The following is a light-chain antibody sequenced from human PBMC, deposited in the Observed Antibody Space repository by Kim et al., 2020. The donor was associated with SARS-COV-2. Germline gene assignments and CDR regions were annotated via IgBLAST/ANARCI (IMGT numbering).Light chain of an antibody. Sequence: DIQMTQSPSTLSASVGDRVTITCRASQSISTWLAWYQQKPGKAPKLLIYGASALESGVPSRFSGSGSGTEFTLTITSLQPDDFATYYCQQYNSYSKTFGQGTKVDLK. CDR2: GAS. CDR1: QSISTW. V-gene: IGKV1-5*01. J-gene: IGKJ1*01. CDR3: QQYNSYSKT.